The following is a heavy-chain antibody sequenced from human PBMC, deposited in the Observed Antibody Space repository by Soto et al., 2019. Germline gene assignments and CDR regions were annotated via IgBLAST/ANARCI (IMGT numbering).Heavy chain of an antibody. CDR3: ARSWYYDFWSGYYNYYYYYMDV. Sequence: GASVKVSCKASGYTFTSYGISWVRQAPGQGLEWMGWISAYNGNTNYAQKLQGRVTMTTDTSTSTAYMELRSLRSDDTAVYYCARSWYYDFWSGYYNYYYYYMDVWGKGTTVTVSS. J-gene: IGHJ6*03. CDR2: ISAYNGNT. V-gene: IGHV1-18*01. CDR1: GYTFTSYG. D-gene: IGHD3-3*01.